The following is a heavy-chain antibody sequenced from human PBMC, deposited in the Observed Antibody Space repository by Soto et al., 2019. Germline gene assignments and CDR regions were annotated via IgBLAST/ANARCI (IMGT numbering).Heavy chain of an antibody. J-gene: IGHJ4*02. V-gene: IGHV1-46*01. CDR2: INPSGGST. CDR1: GYTFTSYY. D-gene: IGHD5-18*01. CDR3: ARGGGYSSGGVDY. Sequence: QVQLVQSGAEVKKPAASVQVSCKASGYTFTSYYMHWVRQAPGKGLEWMGIINPSGGSTTYAQTLDGIVAMTWHTSTRAVDMELSAMRPADAAGYSWARGGGYSSGGVDYWGQGTLVTVSS.